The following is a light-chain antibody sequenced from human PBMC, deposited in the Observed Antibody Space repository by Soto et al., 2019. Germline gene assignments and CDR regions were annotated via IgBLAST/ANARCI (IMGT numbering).Light chain of an antibody. J-gene: IGLJ1*01. CDR1: SSNIAANS. CDR2: DSD. V-gene: IGLV1-51*01. Sequence: QSVLTQPPSVSAAPGQEVTISCSGSSSNIAANSVSWYQHLPGTAPKLLIYDSDRRPSGIPARLSGSKSGTSATLGITGLQTGDEADYYCGAWENSLTVYVFGSGTKLTVL. CDR3: GAWENSLTVYV.